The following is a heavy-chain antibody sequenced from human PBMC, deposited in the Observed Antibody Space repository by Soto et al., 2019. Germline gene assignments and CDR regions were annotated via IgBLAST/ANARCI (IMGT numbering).Heavy chain of an antibody. J-gene: IGHJ6*02. Sequence: QVQLVQSGAEVKKPGASVKVSCKASGYTFTSYGISWVRQAPEQGLEGMGWFSAYNGNTNYAQKLQGRVTMTTDTSTSTAYMELRSLRSDDTAVYYCARDVKVVPAVAGPNYYYYYGMDVWGQGTTVTVSS. D-gene: IGHD6-19*01. V-gene: IGHV1-18*04. CDR2: FSAYNGNT. CDR1: GYTFTSYG. CDR3: ARDVKVVPAVAGPNYYYYYGMDV.